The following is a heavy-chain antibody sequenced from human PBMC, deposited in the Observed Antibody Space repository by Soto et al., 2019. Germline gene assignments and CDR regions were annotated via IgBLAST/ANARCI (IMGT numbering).Heavy chain of an antibody. CDR2: IIPISGTT. CDR3: ARVRCFNGLCHTADYGMDV. D-gene: IGHD2-8*01. Sequence: VKVSCKASGDVFRSYGINWVRQAPGQGLEWMGGIIPISGTTNYAQKFQGRVAITADESTDTVYMELSRLRSEDTAVYFCARVRCFNGLCHTADYGMDVWGQGTTVTVSS. V-gene: IGHV1-69*01. J-gene: IGHJ6*02. CDR1: GDVFRSYG.